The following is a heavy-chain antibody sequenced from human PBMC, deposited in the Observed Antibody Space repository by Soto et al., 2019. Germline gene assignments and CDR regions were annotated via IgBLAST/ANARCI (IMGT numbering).Heavy chain of an antibody. CDR2: ISSSSSYI. V-gene: IGHV3-21*01. CDR3: ARDRTVHSSSSGIGGYYYYMDV. CDR1: GFTFSSYS. Sequence: GGSLRLSCAASGFTFSSYSMNWVRQAPGKGLEWVSSISSSSSYIYYADSVKGRFTISRDNAKNSLYLQMNSLRAEDTAVYYGARDRTVHSSSSGIGGYYYYMDVWGKGTTVTVSS. D-gene: IGHD6-6*01. J-gene: IGHJ6*03.